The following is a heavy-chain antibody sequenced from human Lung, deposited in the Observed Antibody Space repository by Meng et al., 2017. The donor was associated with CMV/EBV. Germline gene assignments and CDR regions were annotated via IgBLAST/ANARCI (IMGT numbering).Heavy chain of an antibody. J-gene: IGHJ4*02. V-gene: IGHV3-7*01. D-gene: IGHD3-10*01. CDR1: GLTTISNYW. CDR3: AREGRDLDY. Sequence: SCAGSGLTTISNYWVSWVRQAPGKGLEWLANIKQDGSEKYYVDSVKGRFTISRDNTNKSLYLQMSSLRAEDTAVYYCAREGRDLDYWGQGTLVTVSS. CDR2: IKQDGSEK.